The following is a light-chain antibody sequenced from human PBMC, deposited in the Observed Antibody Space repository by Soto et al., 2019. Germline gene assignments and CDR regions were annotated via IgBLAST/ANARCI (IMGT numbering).Light chain of an antibody. Sequence: QAVVTQPPSVSGAPGQRVTISCTGSSSNIGAGYDVHWYQQLPGTAPKLLIYGNSNRPSGVPDRFSGSKSGTSASLAITGLQAEDEADYYCQSYDSSLSRGFGGGTKLTVL. V-gene: IGLV1-40*01. CDR1: SSNIGAGYD. J-gene: IGLJ2*01. CDR2: GNS. CDR3: QSYDSSLSRG.